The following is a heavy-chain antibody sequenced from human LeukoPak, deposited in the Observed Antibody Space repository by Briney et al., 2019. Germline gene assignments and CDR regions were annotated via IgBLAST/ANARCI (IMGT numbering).Heavy chain of an antibody. Sequence: GGPLRLSCAASGFTFSSYAVHWVRQAPGKGLEWVAVISYDGSNKYYADSVKGRFTISRDNSKNTLYLQMNSLRGEDTAVYYCARDRVQLWNYGMDVWGQGTTVTVSS. J-gene: IGHJ6*02. CDR3: ARDRVQLWNYGMDV. CDR1: GFTFSSYA. D-gene: IGHD5-18*01. V-gene: IGHV3-30-3*01. CDR2: ISYDGSNK.